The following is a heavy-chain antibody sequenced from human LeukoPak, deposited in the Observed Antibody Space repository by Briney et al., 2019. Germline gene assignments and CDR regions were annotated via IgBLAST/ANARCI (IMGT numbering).Heavy chain of an antibody. J-gene: IGHJ6*02. V-gene: IGHV4-38-2*02. Sequence: SETLSLPCTVSGYSISSGYYWGWIRQPPGKGLEWIGSVYHSGSTYYNPSLKSRVTISVDTSKNQFSLNLSSVTAADTAVYYCARVGGAGYSYYYGLDVWGQGTTVTVSS. CDR1: GYSISSGYY. CDR2: VYHSGST. CDR3: ARVGGAGYSYYYGLDV. D-gene: IGHD1-26*01.